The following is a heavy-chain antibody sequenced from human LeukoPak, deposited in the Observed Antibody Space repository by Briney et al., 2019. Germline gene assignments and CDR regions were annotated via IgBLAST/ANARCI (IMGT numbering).Heavy chain of an antibody. CDR2: ISYDGSNK. V-gene: IGHV3-30-3*01. CDR1: GFTFSSYA. Sequence: PGGSLRLSCAASGFTFSSYAMHWVRQAPGKGLEWVAVISYDGSNKYYADSVKGRFTISRDNSKNTLYLQMNSLRAEDTAVYYCAKDQDESGHYWDYFDYWGQGTLVTVSS. J-gene: IGHJ4*02. CDR3: AKDQDESGHYWDYFDY. D-gene: IGHD1-26*01.